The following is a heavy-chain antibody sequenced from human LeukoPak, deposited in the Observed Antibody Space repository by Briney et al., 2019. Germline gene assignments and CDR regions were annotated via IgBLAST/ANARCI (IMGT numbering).Heavy chain of an antibody. CDR3: ARTDSSGYYPFYYGMDV. CDR2: IYYSGST. V-gene: IGHV4-39*07. Sequence: SETLSLTCTVSGGSISSSSYYWGWIRQPPGKGLEWIGSIYYSGSTYYNPSLKSRVTISVDTSKNQFSLKLSSVTAADTAVYYCARTDSSGYYPFYYGMDVWGQGTTVTVSS. J-gene: IGHJ6*02. D-gene: IGHD3-22*01. CDR1: GGSISSSSYY.